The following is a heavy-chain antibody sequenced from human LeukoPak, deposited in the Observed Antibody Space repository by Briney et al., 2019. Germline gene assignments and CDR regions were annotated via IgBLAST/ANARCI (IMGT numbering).Heavy chain of an antibody. Sequence: SETLSLTCTVSGDSLSSHYWSWIRQPPGKGLEWIGYIYYSGSTNYNPSLKSRVTISVDTSKNQFSLKLSSVTAADTAVYYCARQSKTSAASNYYYGMDVWGQGTTVTVSS. J-gene: IGHJ6*02. CDR3: ARQSKTSAASNYYYGMDV. CDR2: IYYSGST. V-gene: IGHV4-59*08. CDR1: GDSLSSHY. D-gene: IGHD6-13*01.